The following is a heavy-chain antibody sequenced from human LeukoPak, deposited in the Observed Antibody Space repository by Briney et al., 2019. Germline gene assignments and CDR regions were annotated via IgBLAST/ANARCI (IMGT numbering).Heavy chain of an antibody. J-gene: IGHJ1*01. CDR3: ARDDRRGAVAGTSYFQH. Sequence: GGSLRLSCAASGFTFSSYEMNWVRQAPGKGLEWVSYIISSGRTTYYADSVKGRFTISRDNAKNSLYLQMNSLRAEDTAVYYCARDDRRGAVAGTSYFQHWGQGTLVTVSS. CDR2: IISSGRTT. D-gene: IGHD6-19*01. V-gene: IGHV3-48*03. CDR1: GFTFSSYE.